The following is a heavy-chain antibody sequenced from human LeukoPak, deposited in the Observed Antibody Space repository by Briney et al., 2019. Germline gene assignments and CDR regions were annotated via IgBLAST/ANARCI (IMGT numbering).Heavy chain of an antibody. CDR1: GYTLTELS. D-gene: IGHD6-13*01. V-gene: IGHV1-24*01. J-gene: IGHJ6*02. CDR2: FDPEDGET. Sequence: GASVKVSCKVSGYTLTELSMHWVRQAPGKGLEWMGGFDPEDGETIYAQKFQGRVTMTEDTSTDTAYMELSSLRSEDTAVYYCASPAAGLYSTYYYYGMDVWGQGTTVTVSS. CDR3: ASPAAGLYSTYYYYGMDV.